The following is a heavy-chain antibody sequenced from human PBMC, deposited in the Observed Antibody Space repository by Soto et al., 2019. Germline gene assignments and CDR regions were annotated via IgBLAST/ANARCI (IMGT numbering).Heavy chain of an antibody. Sequence: QAQLLHSGAEVKKPGASVKDSCKVSGHTLTALSMPWVRQAPGRGLECMGGFEPEDGETIFAQKFQGRVTMTEVTSTDSTYMELTIRRSEDSAVYSCAAGRTTSLHSPFDYWGQGTLVTISS. J-gene: IGHJ4*02. CDR2: FEPEDGET. CDR3: AAGRTTSLHSPFDY. D-gene: IGHD1-1*01. CDR1: GHTLTALS. V-gene: IGHV1-24*01.